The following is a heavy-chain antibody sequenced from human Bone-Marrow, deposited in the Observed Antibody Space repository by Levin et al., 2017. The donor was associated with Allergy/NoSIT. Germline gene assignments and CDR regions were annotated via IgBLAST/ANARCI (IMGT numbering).Heavy chain of an antibody. CDR1: GFTVSNTY. J-gene: IGHJ3*02. D-gene: IGHD3-16*01. CDR3: VRRSGFYLGDTFDI. CDR2: VYSGGAT. Sequence: RGESLKISCAASGFTVSNTYMTWVRQAPGRGLEWVSVVYSGGATFYADSVKGRFTISRDDSKNTVDLFMNTLRDEDTAVYYCVRRSGFYLGDTFDIWGQGTMVTVSS. V-gene: IGHV3-53*01.